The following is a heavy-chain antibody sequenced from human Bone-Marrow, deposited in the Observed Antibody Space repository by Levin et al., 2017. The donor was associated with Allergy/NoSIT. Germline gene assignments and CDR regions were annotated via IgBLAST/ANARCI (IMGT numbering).Heavy chain of an antibody. CDR2: ISYDGSNK. CDR3: ASQAGRSGATAMVDAFDI. Sequence: GGSLRLSCAASGFTFSSYAMHWVRQAPGKGLEWVAVISYDGSNKYYADSVKGRFTISRDNSKNTLYLQMNSLRAEDTAVYYCASQAGRSGATAMVDAFDIWGQGTMVTVSS. D-gene: IGHD5-18*01. J-gene: IGHJ3*02. CDR1: GFTFSSYA. V-gene: IGHV3-30-3*01.